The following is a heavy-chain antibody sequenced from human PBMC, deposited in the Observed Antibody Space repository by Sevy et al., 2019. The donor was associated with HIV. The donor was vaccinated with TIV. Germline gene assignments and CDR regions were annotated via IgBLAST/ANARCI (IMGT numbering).Heavy chain of an antibody. CDR1: GFTFANYG. D-gene: IGHD4-17*01. CDR2: ISYDGSNK. V-gene: IGHV3-30*18. CDR3: AKPYSGNSDYFWYFDL. Sequence: GGSLRLSCAASGFTFANYGMHWDRQAPGRGLEWVAVISYDGSNKYYADSRKGRFTMSKDTSKCSLYLQMNSLRPEDTAVYYCAKPYSGNSDYFWYFDLWARGTLVTASS. J-gene: IGHJ2*01.